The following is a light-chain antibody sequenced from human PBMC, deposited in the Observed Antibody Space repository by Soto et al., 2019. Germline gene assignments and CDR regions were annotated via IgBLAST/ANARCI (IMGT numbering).Light chain of an antibody. J-gene: IGLJ2*01. V-gene: IGLV6-57*01. CDR3: SSYGSLRLV. CDR2: EDN. Sequence: NFMLTQPHSVSESPGKTVTISCTRSSGSIASNYVQWYQQRPGSSPTTVIYEDNQRPSGVPDRFSCSIDSSSNSASLTISGLEDEDEAYYYRSSYGSLRLVFGGGTKLTVL. CDR1: SGSIASNY.